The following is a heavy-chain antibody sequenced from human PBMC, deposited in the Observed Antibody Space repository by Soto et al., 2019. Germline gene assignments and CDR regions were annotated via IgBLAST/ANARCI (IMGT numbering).Heavy chain of an antibody. D-gene: IGHD6-6*01. CDR2: ISYDGSNK. V-gene: IGHV3-30*18. CDR1: GFTFSSYG. J-gene: IGHJ6*02. CDR3: AKEIIYSSSTPYYYGMDV. Sequence: QVQLVESGGGVVQPGRSLRLSCAASGFTFSSYGMHWVRQAPGKGLEWVAVISYDGSNKYYADSVKGRFTISRDNSKNTLYLQMNSLRAEDTAVYYCAKEIIYSSSTPYYYGMDVWGQGTTVTVSS.